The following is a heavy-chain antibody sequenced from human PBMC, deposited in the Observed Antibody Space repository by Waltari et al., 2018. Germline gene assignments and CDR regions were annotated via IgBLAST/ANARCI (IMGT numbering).Heavy chain of an antibody. Sequence: QVQLQESGPGLVEPSGTLSLPCAVSGDSVSNHYCWSWVRPPPGKGLEWIGQVHHSGKPNYNPSFESRVTMSRDTANNEISLKMTSATAADTAVYYCASDRGRGLYLDSWGPGTLVTVSP. J-gene: IGHJ4*02. CDR3: ASDRGRGLYLDS. CDR1: GDSVSNHYC. CDR2: VHHSGKP. V-gene: IGHV4-4*02. D-gene: IGHD2-15*01.